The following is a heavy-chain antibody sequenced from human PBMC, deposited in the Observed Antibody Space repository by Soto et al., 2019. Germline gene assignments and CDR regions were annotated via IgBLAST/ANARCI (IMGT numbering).Heavy chain of an antibody. CDR2: TSYDGSNN. V-gene: IGHV3-33*05. J-gene: IGHJ4*02. Sequence: QVQLVESGGGVVQPGTSLRLSCVGSGFTFRSYVIHWVRQAPGKGLEWVALTSYDGSNNFYGDSVKGRFTISRHNSRNTVELQMGSLTFEDTALYFFARWGTTGGLDVWGQGTLVSVSS. CDR1: GFTFRSYV. CDR3: ARWGTTGGLDV. D-gene: IGHD3-16*01.